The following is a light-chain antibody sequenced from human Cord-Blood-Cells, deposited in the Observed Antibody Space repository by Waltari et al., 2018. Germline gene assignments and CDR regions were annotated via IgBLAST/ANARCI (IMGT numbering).Light chain of an antibody. V-gene: IGLV2-11*01. CDR2: DVS. J-gene: IGLJ3*02. CDR3: CSYAGSYTWV. CDR1: SSAVGGYNY. Sequence: QSALTQPRAVSGSPGQSVTIPCTGTSSAVGGYNYVSWYQQHPGKAPQLMIYDVSKRPSGVPDRFSGSKSGNTASLTISGLQAEDEADYYCCSYAGSYTWVFGGGTKLTVL.